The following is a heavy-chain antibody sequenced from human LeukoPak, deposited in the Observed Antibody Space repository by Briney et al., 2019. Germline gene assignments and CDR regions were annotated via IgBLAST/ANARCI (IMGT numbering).Heavy chain of an antibody. D-gene: IGHD5-24*01. CDR2: INQSGSI. CDR3: AANPHRDGPLNL. Sequence: PSETLSLTCAVYGGSFNAYYWSWVRQSPGKGLEWIGEINQSGSINYNPSLESRVTMSVDTSRNQLSLNLNSVTAADTAVYYCAANPHRDGPLNLWAQGGLVTVSS. V-gene: IGHV4-34*01. CDR1: GGSFNAYY. J-gene: IGHJ5*02.